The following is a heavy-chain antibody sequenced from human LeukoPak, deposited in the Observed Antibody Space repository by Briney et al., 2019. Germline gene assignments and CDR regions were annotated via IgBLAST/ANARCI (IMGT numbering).Heavy chain of an antibody. Sequence: GRSLRLSCAASGFTFSSYGMHWVRQAPGKGLEWVAVIWYDGSNKYYADSVKGRFTISRDNSKNTLYLQMSSLRAEDTAVYYCAREYYYDSSGSFDYWGQGTLVTVSS. CDR3: AREYYYDSSGSFDY. J-gene: IGHJ4*02. D-gene: IGHD3-22*01. V-gene: IGHV3-33*01. CDR1: GFTFSSYG. CDR2: IWYDGSNK.